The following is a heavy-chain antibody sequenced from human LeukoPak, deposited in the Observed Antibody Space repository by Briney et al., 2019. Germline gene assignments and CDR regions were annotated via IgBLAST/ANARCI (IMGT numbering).Heavy chain of an antibody. CDR1: GFTFSSYA. D-gene: IGHD4-23*01. Sequence: GGSLRLSCAASGFTFSSYAMSWVRQAPGKGLEWVSGISGSGVSTYYADSVKGQFTISRDNSKNTVYLQMNSLRAEDTAIYFCAKEGLGGTAVVTMDSWGQGTLVTVSS. V-gene: IGHV3-23*01. CDR3: AKEGLGGTAVVTMDS. CDR2: ISGSGVST. J-gene: IGHJ4*02.